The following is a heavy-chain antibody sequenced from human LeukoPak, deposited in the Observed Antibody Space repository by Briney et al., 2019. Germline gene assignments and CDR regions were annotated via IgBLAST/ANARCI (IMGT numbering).Heavy chain of an antibody. CDR2: IYYSGST. CDR1: GGSISSGSYY. V-gene: IGHV4-31*03. D-gene: IGHD3-22*01. CDR3: ARGAYYDSSGYYVWYFDL. J-gene: IGHJ2*01. Sequence: PSETLSLTCTVSGGSISSGSYYWSWIRQHPGKGLEWIGYIYYSGSTYYNPSLKSRVTISVDTSKNQFSLKLSSVTAADTAVYYCARGAYYDSSGYYVWYFDLWGRGTLVTVSS.